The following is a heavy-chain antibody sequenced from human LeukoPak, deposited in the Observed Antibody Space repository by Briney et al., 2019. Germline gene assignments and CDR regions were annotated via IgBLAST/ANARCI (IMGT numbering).Heavy chain of an antibody. Sequence: SETLSLTCTVSGGSISSYYWSWIRQPAGKGLEWIGYIYYSGSTNYNPSLKSRVTISVDTSKNQFSLKLSSVTAADTAVYYCARMAVAKPSYFDFWGQGTLVTVSS. V-gene: IGHV4-59*01. J-gene: IGHJ4*02. CDR3: ARMAVAKPSYFDF. CDR2: IYYSGST. CDR1: GGSISSYY. D-gene: IGHD6-19*01.